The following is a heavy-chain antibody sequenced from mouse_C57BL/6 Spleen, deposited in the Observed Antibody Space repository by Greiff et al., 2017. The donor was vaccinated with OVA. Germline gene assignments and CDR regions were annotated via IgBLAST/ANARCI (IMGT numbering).Heavy chain of an antibody. CDR3: ARQNYDYDAMDY. V-gene: IGHV2-6-1*01. Sequence: VQLQQSGPGLVAPSQRLSITCTVSGFSLTSYGVHWVRQPPGKGLEWLVVICSDGSTTYNSALKSRLSISKDNSKSQVFLKMNSLQTDDTAMYYCARQNYDYDAMDYWGQGTSVTVSS. CDR1: GFSLTSYG. CDR2: ICSDGST. J-gene: IGHJ4*01. D-gene: IGHD1-1*02.